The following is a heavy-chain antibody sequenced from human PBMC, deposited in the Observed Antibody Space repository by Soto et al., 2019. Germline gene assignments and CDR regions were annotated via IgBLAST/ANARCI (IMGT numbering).Heavy chain of an antibody. D-gene: IGHD3-9*01. Sequence: GGSLRLSCAASGFTFSSYAMSWVRQAPGKGLEWVSAISGSGGSTYYADSVKGRFTISRDNSKNTLYLQMNSLRAEDTAVYYCAKDSAIRYFDWLLGRRERGDYWGQGTLVTVSS. J-gene: IGHJ4*02. CDR1: GFTFSSYA. V-gene: IGHV3-23*01. CDR2: ISGSGGST. CDR3: AKDSAIRYFDWLLGRRERGDY.